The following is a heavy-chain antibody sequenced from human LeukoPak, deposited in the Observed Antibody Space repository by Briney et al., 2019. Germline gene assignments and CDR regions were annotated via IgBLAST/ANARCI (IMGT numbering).Heavy chain of an antibody. CDR1: GFTLSSYW. J-gene: IGHJ4*02. V-gene: IGHV3-74*01. CDR3: ARVHVGTDMVDVDY. Sequence: GGSLRLSCAASGFTLSSYWMHWVRQAPGKGLVWVSRINGDGRTTTYADSVKGRFTISRDTAKNTLYLQMNSLRAEDTAVYYCARVHVGTDMVDVDYWGQGTLVTVSP. D-gene: IGHD5-18*01. CDR2: INGDGRTT.